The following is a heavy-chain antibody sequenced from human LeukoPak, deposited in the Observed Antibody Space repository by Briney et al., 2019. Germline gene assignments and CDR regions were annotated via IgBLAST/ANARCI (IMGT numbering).Heavy chain of an antibody. CDR2: IYTSGST. Sequence: SETLSLTCTVSGGSISSYYWSWIRQPPGKGLEWIGYIYTSGSTNYNPSLKSRVTISVDTSKNQFSLKLSSVTAADTAAYYCARHYGSSSLFDYWGQGTLVTVSS. J-gene: IGHJ4*02. CDR3: ARHYGSSSLFDY. CDR1: GGSISSYY. D-gene: IGHD6-6*01. V-gene: IGHV4-4*09.